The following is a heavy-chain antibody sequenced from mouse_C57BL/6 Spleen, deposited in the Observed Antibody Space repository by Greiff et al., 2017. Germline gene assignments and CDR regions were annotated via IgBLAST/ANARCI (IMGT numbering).Heavy chain of an antibody. CDR1: GYTFTSYW. CDR3: SIRRDYDFDY. J-gene: IGHJ2*01. D-gene: IGHD2-13*01. Sequence: QVQLKQPGAELVMPGASVKLSCKASGYTFTSYWMHWVKQRPGQGLEWIGEIDPSDSYTNYNQKFKGKSTLTVDKSSSTAYMQLSSLTSEDSAVYYCSIRRDYDFDYWGQGTTLTVSS. V-gene: IGHV1-69*01. CDR2: IDPSDSYT.